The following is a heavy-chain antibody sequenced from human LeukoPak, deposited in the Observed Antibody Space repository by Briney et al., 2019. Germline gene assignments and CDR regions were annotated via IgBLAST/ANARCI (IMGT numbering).Heavy chain of an antibody. CDR1: GFTFSSYG. CDR2: ISYDGSNK. CDR3: ARGRYYYDSSGYASFDY. J-gene: IGHJ4*02. D-gene: IGHD3-22*01. Sequence: GGSLRLSCAASGFTFSSYGMHWVRQAPGKGLEWVAVISYDGSNKYYADSVKGRFTISRDNARNSLYLQMNSLRAEDTAVYYCARGRYYYDSSGYASFDYWGQGTLVTVSS. V-gene: IGHV3-30*03.